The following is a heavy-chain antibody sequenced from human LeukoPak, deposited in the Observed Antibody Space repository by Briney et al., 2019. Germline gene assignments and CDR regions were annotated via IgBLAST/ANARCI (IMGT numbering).Heavy chain of an antibody. J-gene: IGHJ4*02. D-gene: IGHD6-13*01. Sequence: GGSLRLSCAVSGFTFSSEAMGWVRQAPGKGLEWVSGISWNSGSIGYADSVKGRFTISRDNAKNSLYLQMNSLRAEDTALYYCAKGLYSSSWYAIGDYWGQGTLVTVSS. V-gene: IGHV3-9*01. CDR3: AKGLYSSSWYAIGDY. CDR1: GFTFSSEA. CDR2: ISWNSGSI.